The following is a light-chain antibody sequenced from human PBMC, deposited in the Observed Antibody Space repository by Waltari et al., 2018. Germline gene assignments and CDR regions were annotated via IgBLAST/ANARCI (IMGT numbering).Light chain of an antibody. CDR3: SSYAGSNNFAV. V-gene: IGLV2-8*01. CDR2: GVT. CDR1: TSDVGGYDY. J-gene: IGLJ2*01. Sequence: QPALTQSPSASGSPGQSVTISCAGTTSDVGGYDYVSWYQQPPGKAPKLMSFGVTKRPSGVPDLFTGSKSGNTASLTVSGLQTEDEAHYYCSSYAGSNNFAVFGGGTKLTVL.